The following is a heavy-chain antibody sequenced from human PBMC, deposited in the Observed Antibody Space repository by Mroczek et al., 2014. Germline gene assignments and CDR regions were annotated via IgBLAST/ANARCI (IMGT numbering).Heavy chain of an antibody. CDR1: GGSISSYY. Sequence: QVQLVESGPGLVKPSETLSLTCTVSGGSISSYYWSWIRQPPGKGLEWIGYIHYSGSTNNNPSLRSRIIILVDTSKNQFSLTLNSVIAADTAVYYCAGGYDFWSGPFDFWAREPWSPSPQ. J-gene: IGHJ4*02. CDR2: IHYSGST. V-gene: IGHV4-59*01. D-gene: IGHD3-3*01. CDR3: AGGYDFWSGPFDF.